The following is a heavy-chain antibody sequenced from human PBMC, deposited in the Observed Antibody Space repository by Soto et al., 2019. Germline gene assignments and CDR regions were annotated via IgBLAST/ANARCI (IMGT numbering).Heavy chain of an antibody. D-gene: IGHD2-21*02. CDR2: ISYDGSNK. CDR1: GFTFSSYG. Sequence: PVGSLRLSCAASGFTFSSYGMHWVRQAPGKGLEWVAVISYDGSNKYYADSVKGRFTISRDNSKNTLYLQMNSLRAEDTAVYYCAKAGLPYCGGDCYSRAEYFQHWGQGTLVTVSS. CDR3: AKAGLPYCGGDCYSRAEYFQH. V-gene: IGHV3-30*18. J-gene: IGHJ1*01.